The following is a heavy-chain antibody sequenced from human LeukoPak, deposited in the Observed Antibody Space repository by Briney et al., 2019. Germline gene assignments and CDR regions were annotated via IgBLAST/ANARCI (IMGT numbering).Heavy chain of an antibody. J-gene: IGHJ4*02. D-gene: IGHD2-15*01. CDR3: AREDMLDY. Sequence: GGSLRLSCAASGFTFSSYSMHWVRQAPGKGLEWVAIISYDGGNQYYADSVKGRFTISRDDSKNTLSLQMNSLRAEDTPVYYCAREDMLDYWGQGTLVTVSS. CDR1: GFTFSSYS. V-gene: IGHV3-30-3*01. CDR2: ISYDGGNQ.